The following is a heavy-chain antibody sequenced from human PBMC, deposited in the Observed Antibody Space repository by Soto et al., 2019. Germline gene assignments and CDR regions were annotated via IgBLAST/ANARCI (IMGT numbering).Heavy chain of an antibody. CDR2: IGTAGDT. CDR1: GFTFSSYD. Sequence: EVQLVESGGGLVQPGGSLRLSCAASGFTFSSYDMHWVRQATGKGLEWVSAIGTAGDTYYPGSVKGRFTISRENAKNSLYLQMNSLRAGDTAVYYCARADGAVLPVAGAFDIWGQGTMVTVSS. V-gene: IGHV3-13*01. D-gene: IGHD2-2*01. CDR3: ARADGAVLPVAGAFDI. J-gene: IGHJ3*02.